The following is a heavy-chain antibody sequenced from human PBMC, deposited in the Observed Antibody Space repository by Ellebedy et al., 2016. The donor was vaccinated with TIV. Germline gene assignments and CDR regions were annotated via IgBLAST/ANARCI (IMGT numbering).Heavy chain of an antibody. CDR1: GFTFSSYG. CDR3: AKATVHNFDWSRYYYYGMDV. J-gene: IGHJ6*02. V-gene: IGHV3-30*18. CDR2: ISYDGSNK. D-gene: IGHD3-9*01. Sequence: GGSLRLSXAASGFTFSSYGMHWVRQAPGKGLEWVAVISYDGSNKYYADSVKGRFTISRDNSKNTLYLQMNSLRAEDTAVYYCAKATVHNFDWSRYYYYGMDVWGQGTTVTVSS.